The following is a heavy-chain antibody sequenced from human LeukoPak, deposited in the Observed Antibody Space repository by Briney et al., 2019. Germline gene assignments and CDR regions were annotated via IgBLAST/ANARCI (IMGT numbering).Heavy chain of an antibody. D-gene: IGHD3-10*01. CDR3: ARAGMFYYGSGSPADY. Sequence: GGSLRLSCAASGFTFSSYGMSWVRQAPGKGLVWVSRINSDGSSTSYADSVKGRFTISRDNAKNTLYLQMNSLRAEDTAVYYCARAGMFYYGSGSPADYWGQGTLVTVSS. J-gene: IGHJ4*02. V-gene: IGHV3-74*01. CDR2: INSDGSST. CDR1: GFTFSSYG.